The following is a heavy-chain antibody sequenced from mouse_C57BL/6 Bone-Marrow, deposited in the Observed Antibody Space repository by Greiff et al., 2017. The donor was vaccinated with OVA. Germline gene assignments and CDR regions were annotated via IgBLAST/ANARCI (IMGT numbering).Heavy chain of an antibody. CDR1: GYTFTNYW. V-gene: IGHV1-63*01. CDR3: ARVLYYYGSSPYYYAMDY. D-gene: IGHD1-1*01. CDR2: IYPGGGYT. J-gene: IGHJ4*01. Sequence: QVQLKESGAELVRPGTSVKMSCKASGYTFTNYWIGWAKQRPGHGLEWIGDIYPGGGYTNYNEKFKGKATLTADKSSSTASMQFSSLTSEDSAIYYCARVLYYYGSSPYYYAMDYWGQGTSVTVSS.